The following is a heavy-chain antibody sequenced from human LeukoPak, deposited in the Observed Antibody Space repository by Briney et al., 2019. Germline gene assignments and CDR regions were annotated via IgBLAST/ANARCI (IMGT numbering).Heavy chain of an antibody. D-gene: IGHD3-3*01. V-gene: IGHV3-43D*03. Sequence: GGSLRLSCAASGFTLDDYAMHWVRQAPGKGLEWVSLSSWDGGSTYYADSVKGRFTISRDNSKNSLYLQMNSLRAEDTALYYCAKGTYYDFWSGAGDYYYMDVWGKGTTVTVSS. CDR1: GFTLDDYA. CDR2: SSWDGGST. J-gene: IGHJ6*03. CDR3: AKGTYYDFWSGAGDYYYMDV.